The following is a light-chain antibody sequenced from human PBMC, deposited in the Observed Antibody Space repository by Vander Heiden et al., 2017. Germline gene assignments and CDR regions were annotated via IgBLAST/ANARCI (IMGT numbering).Light chain of an antibody. CDR2: AAS. J-gene: IGKJ1*01. CDR3: HRDYSYGQT. V-gene: IGKV1-16*01. Sequence: DIQPAHSPSSLSASVGDRVPITCRASQGISKYLAWFQQKPGKAPKSLIYAASSLQSGVPSRFSGSGSGTDFTLTINNLQPEDFASYYCHRDYSYGQTFGQGTKVEIK. CDR1: QGISKY.